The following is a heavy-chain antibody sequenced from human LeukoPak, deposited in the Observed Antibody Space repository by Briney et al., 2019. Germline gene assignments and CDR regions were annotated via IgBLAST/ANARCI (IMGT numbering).Heavy chain of an antibody. J-gene: IGHJ4*02. Sequence: SETLSLTCAVYGGSFSGYYWSWIRQPPGKGLEWIGYIYYSGSTNYNPSLKSRVTISVDTSKNQFSLKLSSVTAADTAVYYCARDAPSYDSSGYYYLFDYWGQGTLVTVSS. CDR1: GGSFSGYY. D-gene: IGHD3-22*01. CDR3: ARDAPSYDSSGYYYLFDY. CDR2: IYYSGST. V-gene: IGHV4-59*01.